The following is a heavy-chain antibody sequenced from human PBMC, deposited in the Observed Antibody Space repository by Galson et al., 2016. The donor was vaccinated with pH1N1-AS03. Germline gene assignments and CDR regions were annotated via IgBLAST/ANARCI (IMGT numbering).Heavy chain of an antibody. J-gene: IGHJ4*02. Sequence: QSGAEVTKPGESLKISCKTSGSIFTSYWVAWVRHMPGEDLEWMGIIYPGDSDTRYIPSFQGQVTISADRSINTAYLQWSSLMASDTAIYYCARQVRDGYNDYFDYWGQGILVTVSS. D-gene: IGHD5-24*01. CDR2: IYPGDSDT. V-gene: IGHV5-51*01. CDR3: ARQVRDGYNDYFDY. CDR1: GSIFTSYW.